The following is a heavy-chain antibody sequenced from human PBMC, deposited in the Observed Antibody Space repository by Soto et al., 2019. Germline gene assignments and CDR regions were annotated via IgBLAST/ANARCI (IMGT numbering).Heavy chain of an antibody. CDR3: ARCPSSIAARTLDY. V-gene: IGHV4-34*01. CDR1: GGSFSGYY. J-gene: IGHJ4*02. D-gene: IGHD6-6*01. CDR2: INHSGST. Sequence: PSETLSLTCAVYGGSFSGYYWSWIRQPPGKGLEWIGEINHSGSTNYNPSLKSRVTISVDTSKNQFSLKLSSVTAADTAVYYCARCPSSIAARTLDYWGQGTLVTVSS.